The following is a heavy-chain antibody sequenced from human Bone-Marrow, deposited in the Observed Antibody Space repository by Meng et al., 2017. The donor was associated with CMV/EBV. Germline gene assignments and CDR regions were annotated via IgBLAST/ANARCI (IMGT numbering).Heavy chain of an antibody. CDR2: INHSGST. CDR1: GGSFSGYY. D-gene: IGHD6-13*01. V-gene: IGHV4-34*01. CDR3: ARSYTSSWYRGGFDP. J-gene: IGHJ5*02. Sequence: GSLRLSCAVYGGSFSGYYWSWIRQPPGKGLEWIGEINHSGSTNYNPSLKSRVTISVDTSKNQFSLKLSSVTAADTAVYYCARSYTSSWYRGGFDPWGQGTLVTVSS.